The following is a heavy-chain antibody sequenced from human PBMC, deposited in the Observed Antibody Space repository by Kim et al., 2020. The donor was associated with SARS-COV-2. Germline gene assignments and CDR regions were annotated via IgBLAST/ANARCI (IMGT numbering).Heavy chain of an antibody. CDR3: ARIHPSGSAYSGGDY. J-gene: IGHJ4*02. Sequence: SETLSLTCSVSGGSISNPAFYWGWVRQPPGGGLDWIASIYYTGKTYYNPSLQSRVTIFVDTSKNRFSLRLTSMTAADTAVYYCARIHPSGSAYSGGDYWGQGTLVTVSS. V-gene: IGHV4-39*01. CDR1: GGSISNPAFY. D-gene: IGHD3-22*01. CDR2: IYYTGKT.